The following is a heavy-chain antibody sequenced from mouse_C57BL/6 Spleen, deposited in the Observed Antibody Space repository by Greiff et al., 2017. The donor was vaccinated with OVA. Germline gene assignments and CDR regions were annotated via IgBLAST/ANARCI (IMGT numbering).Heavy chain of an antibody. V-gene: IGHV1-69*01. D-gene: IGHD4-1*01. J-gene: IGHJ2*01. Sequence: QVQLQQPGAELVMPGASVKLSCKASGYTFTSYWMHWVKQRPGQGLEWIGEIDPSDSYTNYNQKFKGKSTLTVDKSSSTAYMQLSSLTYEDSAGYYCARRGLGYNYCDYWGKGTPLTVSS. CDR1: GYTFTSYW. CDR2: IDPSDSYT. CDR3: ARRGLGYNYCDY.